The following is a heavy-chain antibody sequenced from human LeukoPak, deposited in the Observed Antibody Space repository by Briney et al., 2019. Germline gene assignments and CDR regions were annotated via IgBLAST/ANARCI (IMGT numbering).Heavy chain of an antibody. V-gene: IGHV3-64*01. Sequence: GGSLRLSCAASGFTFSSYAMSWVRQAPGKGLEYVSAISSNGGSTYYANSVKGRFTISRDNSKNTLYLQMGSLRAEDMAVYYCASIAAAGTAYWGQGTLVTVSS. CDR1: GFTFSSYA. J-gene: IGHJ4*02. CDR2: ISSNGGST. D-gene: IGHD6-13*01. CDR3: ASIAAAGTAY.